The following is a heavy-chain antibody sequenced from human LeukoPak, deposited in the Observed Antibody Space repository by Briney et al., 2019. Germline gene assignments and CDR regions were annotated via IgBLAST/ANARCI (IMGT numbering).Heavy chain of an antibody. J-gene: IGHJ4*02. CDR3: ARDLGYYDFWSGYYSAFDY. CDR2: ISYDGSNK. D-gene: IGHD3-3*01. CDR1: AFTFSSYA. V-gene: IGHV3-30*04. Sequence: PGGSLRLSCAASAFTFSSYAMHWVRQAPGKWLEWVAVISYDGSNKYYADSVKGPFTISRDNSKNTLYLQMDSLRAEDTAVDYCARDLGYYDFWSGYYSAFDYWGQGTLVTVSS.